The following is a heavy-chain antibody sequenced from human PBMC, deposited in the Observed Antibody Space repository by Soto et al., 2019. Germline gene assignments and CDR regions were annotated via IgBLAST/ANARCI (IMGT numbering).Heavy chain of an antibody. V-gene: IGHV1-18*01. CDR1: GYTFNSYG. D-gene: IGHD3-10*01. CDR3: ARDITPSLDY. Sequence: GASVNVSCKTSGYTFNSYGISWVRQAPGQGLEWMGWISTYNGNTDCAQKLQDRLTMTTDMSTSTAYMELRSLTSDDTAVYYCARDITPSLDYWGQGTLVTVSS. CDR2: ISTYNGNT. J-gene: IGHJ4*02.